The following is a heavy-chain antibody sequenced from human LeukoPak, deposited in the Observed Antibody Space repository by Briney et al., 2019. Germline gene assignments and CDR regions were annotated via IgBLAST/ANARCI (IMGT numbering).Heavy chain of an antibody. J-gene: IGHJ3*02. CDR2: ISAYNGNT. CDR1: GYTFTSYY. D-gene: IGHD6-13*01. V-gene: IGHV1-18*04. CDR3: ARDQSVRLLQTSSTYFKHVFAI. Sequence: ASVMVSCKASGYTFTSYYIHWMRQAPGQGLEWMGWISAYNGNTNYAQKVQGRVTMTTDTSTSTAYMELRSLRCDDTAVYYCARDQSVRLLQTSSTYFKHVFAIWGQGSMVTVSS.